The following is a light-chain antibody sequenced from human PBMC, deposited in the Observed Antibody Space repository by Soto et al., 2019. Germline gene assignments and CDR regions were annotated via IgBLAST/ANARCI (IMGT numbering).Light chain of an antibody. CDR3: QQYNNSPTIT. V-gene: IGKV3-15*01. J-gene: IGKJ5*01. CDR1: QSVSSN. Sequence: EIVMTQSPATLSVSPGERATLSCRASQSVSSNLAWYQQKPGQAPRLLIYGASTRATGIPGRFSGSGSGTEFTLTISSLQSEDFAVYYCQQYNNSPTITFGQGTRLEIK. CDR2: GAS.